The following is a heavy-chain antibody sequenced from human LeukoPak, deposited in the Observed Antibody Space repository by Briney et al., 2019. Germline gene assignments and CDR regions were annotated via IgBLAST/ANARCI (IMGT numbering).Heavy chain of an antibody. J-gene: IGHJ4*02. CDR3: AKNLRVYYARDLYFDY. CDR2: ISGSGGST. V-gene: IGHV3-23*01. Sequence: GGSLRLSCAASGFTFSSYGMSWVRQAPGKGLEWVSAISGSGGSTYYADSVKGRFTISRDNSKNTLYLQMNSLRAEDTAVYYCAKNLRVYYARDLYFDYWGQGTLVTVSS. CDR1: GFTFSSYG. D-gene: IGHD2-2*01.